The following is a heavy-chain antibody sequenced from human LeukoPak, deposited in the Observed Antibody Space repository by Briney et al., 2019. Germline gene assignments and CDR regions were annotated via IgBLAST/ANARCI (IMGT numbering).Heavy chain of an antibody. D-gene: IGHD2-15*01. CDR3: ARAYCSGGSCYWFDP. V-gene: IGHV1-8*02. Sequence: ASVKVSCKASGGTFSSYAINWVRQATGQGLEWMGWMNPNSGNTGYAQKFQGRVTMTRNTSISTAYMELSSLRSEDTAVYYCARAYCSGGSCYWFDPWGQGTLVTVSS. CDR2: MNPNSGNT. J-gene: IGHJ5*02. CDR1: GGTFSSYA.